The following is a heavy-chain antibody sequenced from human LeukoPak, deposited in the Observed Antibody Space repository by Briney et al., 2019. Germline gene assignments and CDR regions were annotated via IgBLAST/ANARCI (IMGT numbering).Heavy chain of an antibody. CDR2: ISGSGGST. CDR3: AKDASYYDSSGSLLYYFDY. D-gene: IGHD3-22*01. J-gene: IGHJ4*02. Sequence: GGSLRLSCAASGFTFSSYAMSWVRQAPGKGLEWVSAISGSGGSTYYADSVKGRFTISRDNSKITLYLQMNSLRAEDTAVYYCAKDASYYDSSGSLLYYFDYWGQGTLVTVSS. V-gene: IGHV3-23*01. CDR1: GFTFSSYA.